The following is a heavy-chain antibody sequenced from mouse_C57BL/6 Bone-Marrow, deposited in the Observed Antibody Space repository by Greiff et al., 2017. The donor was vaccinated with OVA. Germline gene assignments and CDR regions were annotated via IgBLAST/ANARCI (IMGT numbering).Heavy chain of an antibody. CDR3: ARDVGDDDGGGFDY. J-gene: IGHJ2*01. D-gene: IGHD2-4*01. CDR1: GYTFTSYW. CDR2: IDPSDSYT. Sequence: QVQLQQPGAELVMPGASVTLSCKASGYTFTSYWMHWVKQRPGQGLEWIGEIDPSDSYTNYNQKFKGKSTLTVDKSSSTAYMQLSSLTSEDSAVYYCARDVGDDDGGGFDYWGQGTTLTVSS. V-gene: IGHV1-69*01.